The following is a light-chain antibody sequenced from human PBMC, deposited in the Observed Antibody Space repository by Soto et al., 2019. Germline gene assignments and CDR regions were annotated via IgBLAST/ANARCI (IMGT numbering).Light chain of an antibody. V-gene: IGLV1-44*01. Sequence: SVLIQPPSGSGTPGQRVTISCSGSSSNIGSKTVNWYQQLPGTVPKLLIYNSYQRPSGVPDRFSGSKSGTSASLAISGLQSEDEADYYCAAWDASLNGYVFGAGTKVTVL. CDR3: AAWDASLNGYV. CDR2: NSY. J-gene: IGLJ1*01. CDR1: SSNIGSKT.